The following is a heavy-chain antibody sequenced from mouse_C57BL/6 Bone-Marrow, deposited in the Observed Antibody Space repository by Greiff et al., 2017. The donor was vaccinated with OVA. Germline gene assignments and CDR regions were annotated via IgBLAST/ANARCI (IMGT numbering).Heavy chain of an antibody. V-gene: IGHV1-69*01. Sequence: QVQLQQPGAELVMPGASVKLSCKASGYPFTSYWMHWVKQRPGQGLEWIGEIDPSDSYTNYNQKFKGKSTLTVDKSSSTAYMQLSSLTSEDSAVYYCARHYYGSRGYFDVWGTGTTVTVSS. CDR1: GYPFTSYW. D-gene: IGHD1-1*01. CDR3: ARHYYGSRGYFDV. CDR2: IDPSDSYT. J-gene: IGHJ1*03.